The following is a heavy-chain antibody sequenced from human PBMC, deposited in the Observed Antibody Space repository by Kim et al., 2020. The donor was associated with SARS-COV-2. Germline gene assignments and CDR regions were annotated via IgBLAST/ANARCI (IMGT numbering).Heavy chain of an antibody. V-gene: IGHV4-59*08. D-gene: IGHD1-26*01. CDR2: IYSSGST. CDR1: GGSISSYY. J-gene: IGHJ3*02. CDR3: ARPKLVGSTTGTFDI. Sequence: SETLSLTCTVSGGSISSYYWNWIRQPPGKGLEWIGFIYSSGSTNYNPSLKSRVTISVDTSKNQFSLKLTSVTAADTAVSYCARPKLVGSTTGTFDIWGQG.